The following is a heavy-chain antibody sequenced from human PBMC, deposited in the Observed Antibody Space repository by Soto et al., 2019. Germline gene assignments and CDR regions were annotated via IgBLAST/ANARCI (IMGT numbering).Heavy chain of an antibody. Sequence: QVQLQESGPGLTRPSETLSLTCTVSGDSVSNGFYYWTWIRQSPVKGLEWIGNIYYSGSTEYNPSLTSRVSISIDMSKNQLSLTLTSVTAADSAVYFCARPRGHTSGLFENWGQATTVTVSS. CDR1: GDSVSNGFYY. CDR2: IYYSGST. D-gene: IGHD5-18*01. V-gene: IGHV4-61*01. CDR3: ARPRGHTSGLFEN. J-gene: IGHJ3*02.